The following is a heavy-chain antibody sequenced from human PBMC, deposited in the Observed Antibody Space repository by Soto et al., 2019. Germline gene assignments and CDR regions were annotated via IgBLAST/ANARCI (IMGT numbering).Heavy chain of an antibody. CDR3: VRETPSVDNYYLYMDV. D-gene: IGHD2-2*01. J-gene: IGHJ6*03. CDR2: VNSDGSFT. Sequence: EVQLVESGGGLVQPGGSLRLSCAASGLTFSSYWMHWVRQVPGKGLVWVSRVNSDGSFTTYADSVKGRFTISRDNAKNTLYLQMNSLRAEDTALYYCVRETPSVDNYYLYMDVWGHGTTVTVSS. CDR1: GLTFSSYW. V-gene: IGHV3-74*01.